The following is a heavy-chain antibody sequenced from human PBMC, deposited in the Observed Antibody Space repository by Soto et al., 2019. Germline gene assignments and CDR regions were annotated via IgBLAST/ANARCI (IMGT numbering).Heavy chain of an antibody. CDR3: ARQGESGSYSGFVFDY. J-gene: IGHJ4*02. D-gene: IGHD1-26*01. CDR1: GFTFSSYE. Sequence: PGGSLRLSCVASGFTFSSYEMNWVRQAPGKGLEWVSYISSGGTTIYYVDSVKGRFTISRDNAKNSLYLQMNSLRGEDTAVYYCARQGESGSYSGFVFDYWGQGTLVTVSS. CDR2: ISSGGTTI. V-gene: IGHV3-48*03.